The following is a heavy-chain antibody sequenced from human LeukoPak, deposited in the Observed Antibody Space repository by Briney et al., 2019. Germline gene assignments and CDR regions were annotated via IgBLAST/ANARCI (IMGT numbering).Heavy chain of an antibody. CDR3: VRNWGNLDY. V-gene: IGHV3-64D*06. CDR2: INSNGGST. D-gene: IGHD7-27*01. CDR1: GFTFSNYA. Sequence: GGSLRLSCSASGFTFSNYAMHWVRQGPGKGLEYVSAINSNGGSTYYAVSMKGRFIISRDNSKNTLYLQMSSLRAEDTAVYYCVRNWGNLDYWGQGTLVTVSS. J-gene: IGHJ4*02.